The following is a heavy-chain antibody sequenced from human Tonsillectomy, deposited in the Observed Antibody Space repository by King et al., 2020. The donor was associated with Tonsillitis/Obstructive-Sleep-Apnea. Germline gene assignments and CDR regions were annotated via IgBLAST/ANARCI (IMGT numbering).Heavy chain of an antibody. CDR1: NYTFTSYD. CDR3: AREGDSSAYYPYYFDY. J-gene: IGHJ4*02. CDR2: ISAYNGNT. Sequence: VQLVESGDEVKKPGASVKVSCKASNYTFTSYDVTWVRQAPGQGLEWMGWISAYNGNTDYAQNLQGRVTMTTDTYTSTAYMGLCSLRSNDTAVYYCAREGDSSAYYPYYFDYGGQGTLVTVSS. D-gene: IGHD3-22*01. V-gene: IGHV1-18*04.